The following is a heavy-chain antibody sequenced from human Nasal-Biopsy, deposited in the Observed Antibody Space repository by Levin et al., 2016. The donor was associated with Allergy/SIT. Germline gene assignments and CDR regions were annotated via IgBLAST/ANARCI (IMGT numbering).Heavy chain of an antibody. CDR2: INPKSGDT. D-gene: IGHD4-11*01. Sequence: ASVKVSCKASGYAFMDYYLHWVRQAPGQGLEWMGWINPKSGDTKYAQKFQGWVTMTRDTSISTAYMDTRGLTSDDTAVYYCARQGYSDWQFDSWGQGTLVTVS. CDR3: ARQGYSDWQFDS. V-gene: IGHV1-2*04. J-gene: IGHJ4*02. CDR1: GYAFMDYY.